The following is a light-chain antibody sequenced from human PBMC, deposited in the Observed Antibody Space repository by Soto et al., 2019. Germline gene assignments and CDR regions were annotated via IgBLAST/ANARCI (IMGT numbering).Light chain of an antibody. V-gene: IGKV1-6*01. CDR1: QGIRTD. CDR3: LQDFSYPLT. CDR2: GAS. Sequence: AVQLTQSPSSLSASVGDRVTITCRASQGIRTDLGWYQQSPGKAPKVLIVGASTLQSGVPSRFSGSRSGTDFTLTISSLQPEDSATYYCLQDFSYPLTFDKGTKVEIK. J-gene: IGKJ1*01.